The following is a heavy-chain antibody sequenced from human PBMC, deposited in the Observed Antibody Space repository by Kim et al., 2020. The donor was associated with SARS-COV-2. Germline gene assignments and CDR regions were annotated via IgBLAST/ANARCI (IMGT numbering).Heavy chain of an antibody. CDR1: GYTFTNYA. CDR2: MNTQTGNP. D-gene: IGHD2-15*01. J-gene: IGHJ4*02. CDR3: ASLYCSGDQCTSPRVDQ. Sequence: ASVKVSCKGIGYTFTNYAIYWLRQAAGQRPEWMGWMNTQTGNPTYGQAFAGRFVFSLDTSASTAYLHINNLRTADSAVYYCASLYCSGDQCTSPRVDQWGQGTRVTVSS. V-gene: IGHV7-4-1*02.